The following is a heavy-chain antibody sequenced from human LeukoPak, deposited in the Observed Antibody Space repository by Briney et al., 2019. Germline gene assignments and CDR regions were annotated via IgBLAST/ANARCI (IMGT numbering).Heavy chain of an antibody. CDR1: GGSISSSNW. D-gene: IGHD2-15*01. J-gene: IGHJ3*02. CDR3: ARGFHDIVVVVAATNAFDI. CDR2: IYHSGST. Sequence: SETLSLTCAVSGGSISSSNWWSWVRQPPGKGLEWIGEIYHSGSTNYNPSLKSRVTISVDKSKNQFSLKLSSVTAADTAVYYCARGFHDIVVVVAATNAFDIWGQGTMVTVSS. V-gene: IGHV4-4*02.